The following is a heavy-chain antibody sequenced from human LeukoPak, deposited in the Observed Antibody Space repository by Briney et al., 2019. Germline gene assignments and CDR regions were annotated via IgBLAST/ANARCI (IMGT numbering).Heavy chain of an antibody. D-gene: IGHD6-19*01. CDR3: ARDPGVRWLVGFDY. CDR2: IWYDGSNK. Sequence: GGSLRLSCAASGFTFSSYAMHWVRQAPGKGLEWVAVIWYDGSNKYYADSVKGRFTISRDNSKNTLYLQMDSLRAEDTAVYYCARDPGVRWLVGFDYWGQGTLVTVSS. CDR1: GFTFSSYA. J-gene: IGHJ4*02. V-gene: IGHV3-33*08.